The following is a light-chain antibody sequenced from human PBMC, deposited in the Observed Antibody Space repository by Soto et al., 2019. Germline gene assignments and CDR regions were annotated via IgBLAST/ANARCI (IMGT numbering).Light chain of an antibody. J-gene: IGKJ1*01. Sequence: EIVMTQSPATLSVSQGERATLSCRASQSVSSNLAWYQQKPGQAPRLLIYGASTRATGIPARFSGSGSGTEFTLTISSLQSEDFAVYYCQQYNNFGQGTKV. CDR2: GAS. CDR3: QQYNN. CDR1: QSVSSN. V-gene: IGKV3-15*01.